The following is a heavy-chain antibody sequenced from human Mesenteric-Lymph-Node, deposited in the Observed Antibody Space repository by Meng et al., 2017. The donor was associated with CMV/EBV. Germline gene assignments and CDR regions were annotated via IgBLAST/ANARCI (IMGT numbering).Heavy chain of an antibody. CDR1: GFTFSSYE. J-gene: IGHJ4*01. D-gene: IGHD3-10*01. Sequence: GESLKISCAASGFTFSSYEMNWVRQAPGKGLEWVSYISSSGSTIYYADSVKGRFTMSRDNARNSVYLQVNNLRTQDTAVYYCARDSGRGGSLDYWGHGTLVTVSS. V-gene: IGHV3-48*03. CDR3: ARDSGRGGSLDY. CDR2: ISSSGSTI.